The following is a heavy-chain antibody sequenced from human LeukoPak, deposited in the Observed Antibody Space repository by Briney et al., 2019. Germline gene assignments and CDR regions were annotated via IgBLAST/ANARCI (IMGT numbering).Heavy chain of an antibody. V-gene: IGHV3-23*01. CDR3: AKRPYGYSSGWILVYFDY. J-gene: IGHJ4*02. CDR1: GFTFRSYA. Sequence: PGGSLRLSCAASGFTFRSYAMNWVRQAPGKGLEWVSAISGSGGSTYYADSVKGRFTISRDNSKNTLYLQMNSLRAEDTAVYYCAKRPYGYSSGWILVYFDYWGQGTLVTVSS. CDR2: ISGSGGST. D-gene: IGHD6-19*01.